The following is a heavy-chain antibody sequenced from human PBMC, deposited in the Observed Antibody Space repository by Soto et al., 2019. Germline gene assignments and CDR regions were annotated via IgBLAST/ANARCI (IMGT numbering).Heavy chain of an antibody. CDR3: AKKFLFGHGDYRGAGAFYS. D-gene: IGHD4-17*01. CDR2: ISESGGST. V-gene: IGHV3-23*01. CDR1: GFTFSSFA. Sequence: GSLRLSCSASGFTFSSFAMSWVRQAPGKGLGWVSVISESGGSTYYADSVRGRFTISRDNSKSTVYLQMNRLRGDDTAIYYCAKKFLFGHGDYRGAGAFYSWAQGTIVTVSS. J-gene: IGHJ5*01.